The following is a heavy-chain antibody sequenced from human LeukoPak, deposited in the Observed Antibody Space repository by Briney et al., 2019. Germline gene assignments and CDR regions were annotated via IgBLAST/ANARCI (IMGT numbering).Heavy chain of an antibody. V-gene: IGHV4-39*07. Sequence: KPSETLSLTCTVSGGSIRSSYYYWGWIRQPPGKGLEWIGEINHSGSTSYNPSLKSRVTISVDTSKNQFSLKLSSVTAADTAVYYCASHLEMATTGNFGYWGQGTLVTVSS. CDR2: INHSGST. CDR3: ASHLEMATTGNFGY. CDR1: GGSIRSSYYY. J-gene: IGHJ4*02. D-gene: IGHD5-24*01.